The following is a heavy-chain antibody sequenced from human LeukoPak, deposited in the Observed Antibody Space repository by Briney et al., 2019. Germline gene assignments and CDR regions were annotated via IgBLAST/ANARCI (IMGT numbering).Heavy chain of an antibody. CDR1: GGSISSYY. D-gene: IGHD4-17*01. J-gene: IGHJ5*02. V-gene: IGHV4-4*07. Sequence: SETLSLTCTVSGGSISSYYWSCIPQPAGKGLEWSGRIYTSGSTNHNPSLKSRVNKSVDTSKNQFSLKLSSVTAADTAVYYCARRREGDYGYNWFDPWGQGTLVTVSS. CDR2: IYTSGST. CDR3: ARRREGDYGYNWFDP.